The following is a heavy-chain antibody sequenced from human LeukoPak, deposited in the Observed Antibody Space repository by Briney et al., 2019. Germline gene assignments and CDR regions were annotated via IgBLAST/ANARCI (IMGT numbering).Heavy chain of an antibody. CDR2: INYRGSA. CDR3: ARDTVPGDSFDI. V-gene: IGHV4-31*03. Sequence: PSETLSLTCTVSGGSISSVDYYWSWIRQYPGKGLEWIGYINYRGSAYYNSSLKSRVTISVDTSKNQFSLKLTSVTAADTAVYYCARDTVPGDSFDIWGQGTMVTVSS. CDR1: GGSISSVDYY. J-gene: IGHJ3*02.